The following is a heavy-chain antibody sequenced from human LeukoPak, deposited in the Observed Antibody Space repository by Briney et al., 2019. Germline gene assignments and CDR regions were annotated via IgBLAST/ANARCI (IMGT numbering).Heavy chain of an antibody. D-gene: IGHD4-17*01. V-gene: IGHV3-21*06. CDR1: GFIFSSYN. CDR3: ASTIVTTVYPPGWYFDL. CDR2: ISSRSRDV. Sequence: GGSLRLSCAASGFIFSSYNMNWVRQAPGKGLEWVSSISSRSRDVYYADSVKGRFTISRDNTRSSLFLQMDSLRVEDTAVYYCASTIVTTVYPPGWYFDLWGRGTQVTVSS. J-gene: IGHJ2*01.